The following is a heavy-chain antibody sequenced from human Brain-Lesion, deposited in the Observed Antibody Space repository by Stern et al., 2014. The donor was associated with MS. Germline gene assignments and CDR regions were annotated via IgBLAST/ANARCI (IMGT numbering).Heavy chain of an antibody. CDR3: ARDQRGITIFGVVTDYYYLGMDV. Sequence: QVQLGQSGAEVKKPGASVKVSCKTSGYIFTGYYIHWVRQAPGQGLARMAWINPNTGGTKYAQKFQGRVTMSRDTSISTAYVELSSLTSDDTAVYYCARDQRGITIFGVVTDYYYLGMDVWGQGTTVTVSS. V-gene: IGHV1-2*02. J-gene: IGHJ6*02. D-gene: IGHD3-3*01. CDR1: GYIFTGYY. CDR2: INPNTGGT.